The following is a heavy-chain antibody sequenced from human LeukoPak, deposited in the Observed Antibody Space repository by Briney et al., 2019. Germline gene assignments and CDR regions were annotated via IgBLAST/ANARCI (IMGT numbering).Heavy chain of an antibody. D-gene: IGHD2-2*01. CDR3: DRNGVSPGGMRALDM. CDR1: AGAISTWY. Sequence: PSETLSLTCSVSAGAISTWYWNWMRQAPGKGLQWIGYIHHSGNTNYNHSLKSRATVSIDSSKNQFSRKLNSVTAADTAIYYCDRNGVSPGGMRALDMWAAGQLVTVFS. J-gene: IGHJ3*02. V-gene: IGHV4-59*03. CDR2: IHHSGNT.